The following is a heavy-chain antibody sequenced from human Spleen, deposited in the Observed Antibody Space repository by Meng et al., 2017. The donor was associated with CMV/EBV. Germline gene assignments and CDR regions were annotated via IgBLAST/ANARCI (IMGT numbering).Heavy chain of an antibody. CDR1: GFTFSSYA. CDR2: IYSGGSST. D-gene: IGHD3-3*01. CDR3: TRLWSSGGFDP. J-gene: IGHJ5*02. Sequence: GGSLRLSCAASGFTFSSYAMSWVRQAPGKGLEWVSVIYSGGSSTYYADSVKGRFTVSRDDARKTAYLQMNNLKTEDSAVYYCTRLWSSGGFDPWGQGTLVTVSS. V-gene: IGHV3-23*03.